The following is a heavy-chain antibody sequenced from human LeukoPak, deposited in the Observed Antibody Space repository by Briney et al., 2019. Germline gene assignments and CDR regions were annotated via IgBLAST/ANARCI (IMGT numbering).Heavy chain of an antibody. V-gene: IGHV3-23*01. CDR1: GFTFSSYA. CDR2: ISGSGSST. J-gene: IGHJ4*02. CDR3: AKGFHSRGGAAYFDY. Sequence: GGSLRLSCAASGFTFSSYAMSWVRQAPGKGLEWVSAISGSGSSTYYADSVKGRFTISRDNSKNTLYLQMNSLRAEDTALYSCAKGFHSRGGAAYFDYWGQGALVTVSS. D-gene: IGHD3-22*01.